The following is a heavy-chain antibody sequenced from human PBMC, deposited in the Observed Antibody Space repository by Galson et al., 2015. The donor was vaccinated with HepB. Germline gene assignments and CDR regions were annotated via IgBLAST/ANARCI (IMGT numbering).Heavy chain of an antibody. V-gene: IGHV1-3*01. J-gene: IGHJ4*02. D-gene: IGHD3-22*01. CDR3: AKRSSSGSYAGLDH. CDR1: GYTSANYA. Sequence: SVKVSCKASGYTSANYAIHWVRQAPGQRLEWMGWINAGNGNTKYSQKFQGRVTITRDTSASTVYVELSSLRFEDTAVYYCAKRSSSGSYAGLDHWGQGTLVTVSS. CDR2: INAGNGNT.